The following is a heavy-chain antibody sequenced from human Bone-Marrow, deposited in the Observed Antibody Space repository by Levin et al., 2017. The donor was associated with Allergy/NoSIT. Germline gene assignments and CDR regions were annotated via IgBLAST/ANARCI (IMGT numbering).Heavy chain of an antibody. CDR2: IIPIFGTA. CDR3: ARGFYGDYYDSSGNDAFDI. Sequence: SVKVSCKASGGTFSSYAISWVRQAPGQGLEWMGGIIPIFGTANYAQKFQGRVTITADESTSTAYMELSSLRSEDTAVYYCARGFYGDYYDSSGNDAFDIWGQGTMVTVSS. V-gene: IGHV1-69*13. CDR1: GGTFSSYA. J-gene: IGHJ3*02. D-gene: IGHD3-22*01.